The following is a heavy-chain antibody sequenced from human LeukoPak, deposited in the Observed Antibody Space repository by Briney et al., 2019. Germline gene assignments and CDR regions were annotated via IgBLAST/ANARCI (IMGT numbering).Heavy chain of an antibody. CDR2: ISSSGNTM. D-gene: IGHD6-13*01. J-gene: IGHJ4*02. V-gene: IGHV3-48*03. CDR1: GFTFSSYE. CDR3: AREGNISSWYFDY. Sequence: GGSLRLSCAASGFTFSSYEMNWVRQAPGKGLEWVSYISSSGNTMYYADSVKGRFTISRDNAKNSLYLQMDSLRAEDTAVYYCAREGNISSWYFDYWGQGTLVTVSS.